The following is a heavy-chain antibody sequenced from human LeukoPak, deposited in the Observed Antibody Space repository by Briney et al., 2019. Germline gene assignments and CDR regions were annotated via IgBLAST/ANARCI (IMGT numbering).Heavy chain of an antibody. CDR1: GYTFTNYY. D-gene: IGHD2-2*01. V-gene: IGHV1-69-2*01. CDR2: VDPEDGET. Sequence: ASVKVSCKVSGYTFTNYYMHWVQQAPGKGLEWMGLVDPEDGETIYAEKFQGRVTITADTSTDTAYMELSSLRSEDTAVYYCATPGPSRGLGYCSRTSCLNVWGKGTTVTVSS. CDR3: ATPGPSRGLGYCSRTSCLNV. J-gene: IGHJ6*04.